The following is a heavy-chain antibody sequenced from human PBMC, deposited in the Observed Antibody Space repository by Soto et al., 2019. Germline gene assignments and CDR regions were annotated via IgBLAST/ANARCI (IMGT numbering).Heavy chain of an antibody. J-gene: IGHJ4*02. V-gene: IGHV3-21*01. CDR2: ISSSSSYI. CDR1: GFTFSSYS. D-gene: IGHD5-18*01. Sequence: ESGGGLVKPGGSLRLSCAASGFTFSSYSMTWVRQAPGKGLEWVSSISSSSSYIYYADSVKGRFTISRDNAKNSLYLQMNSLRAEDTAVYYCAREGYSYGKIFDYWGQGTLVTVSS. CDR3: AREGYSYGKIFDY.